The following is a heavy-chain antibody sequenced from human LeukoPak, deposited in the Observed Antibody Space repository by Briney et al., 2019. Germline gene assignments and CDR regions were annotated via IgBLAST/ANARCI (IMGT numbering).Heavy chain of an antibody. J-gene: IGHJ4*02. CDR3: ARAVEMATILTGYYFDY. D-gene: IGHD5-24*01. CDR2: IYYTGST. CDR1: GGSISSYY. V-gene: IGHV4-59*01. Sequence: SETLSLTCTVSGGSISSYYWNWIRQPPGKGLEWIGYIYYTGSTNYNPSLKSRVTISVDTSKNQFSLKLSSVTAADTAVYYCARAVEMATILTGYYFDYWGQGTLVTVSS.